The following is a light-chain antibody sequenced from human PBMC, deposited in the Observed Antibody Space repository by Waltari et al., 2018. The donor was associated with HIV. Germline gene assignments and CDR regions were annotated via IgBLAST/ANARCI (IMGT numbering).Light chain of an antibody. J-gene: IGKJ2*01. V-gene: IGKV4-1*01. CDR1: QNVLYSSNNKNY. CDR2: WAS. CDR3: QQYYSTPYT. Sequence: DIVMTQSPDSLAVSLGERAPINCKSSQNVLYSSNNKNYLAWYQQKPGQPPKLLIYWASTRESGVPDRFSGSGSGTDFTLTISSLQAEDVAVYYCQQYYSTPYTFGQGTKLEI.